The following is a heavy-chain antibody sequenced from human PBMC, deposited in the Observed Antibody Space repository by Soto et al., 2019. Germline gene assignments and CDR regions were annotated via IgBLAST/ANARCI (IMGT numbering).Heavy chain of an antibody. V-gene: IGHV4-59*08. J-gene: IGHJ4*02. D-gene: IGHD6-13*01. CDR1: GGSISGFQ. CDR2: IYYSETT. Sequence: QVQLQESGPGLVKPSETLSLTCTVSGGSISGFQWSWIRQPPGKGLEWIGSIYYSETTNNNPSLKSRVTIAVDTSTSQVSLKLASVTAGDTAVYYCARSNKRYSSPDYWGQGSLVTVSS. CDR3: ARSNKRYSSPDY.